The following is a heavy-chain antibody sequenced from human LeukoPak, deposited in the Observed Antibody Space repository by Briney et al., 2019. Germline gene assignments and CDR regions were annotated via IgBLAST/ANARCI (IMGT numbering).Heavy chain of an antibody. CDR3: ARSMVTIPIPGGY. Sequence: GGSLRLSCAASGFTFSHYALHWVRQAPGKGLEWVAFIRYDGSNKYYADSVKGRFTISRDNSKNTLNLQMNSLRAEDTAVYYCARSMVTIPIPGGYWGQGTLVTVSS. CDR2: IRYDGSNK. J-gene: IGHJ4*02. V-gene: IGHV3-33*08. D-gene: IGHD5-24*01. CDR1: GFTFSHYA.